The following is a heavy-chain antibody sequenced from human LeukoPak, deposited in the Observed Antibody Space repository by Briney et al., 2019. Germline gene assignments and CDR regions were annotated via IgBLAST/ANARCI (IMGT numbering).Heavy chain of an antibody. V-gene: IGHV1-46*01. CDR3: AREHIVVVTAADAFDI. D-gene: IGHD2-21*02. CDR2: INPSGGST. CDR1: GYTFTSYY. Sequence: ASVKVSCKASGYTFTSYYMHRVRQAPGQGLERMGIINPSGGSTSYAQKFQGRVTMTRDTSTSTVYMELSSLRSEDTAVYYCAREHIVVVTAADAFDIWGQGTMVTVSS. J-gene: IGHJ3*02.